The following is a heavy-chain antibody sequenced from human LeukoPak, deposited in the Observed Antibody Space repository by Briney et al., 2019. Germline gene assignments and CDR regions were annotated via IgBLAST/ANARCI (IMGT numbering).Heavy chain of an antibody. CDR1: GFTFSSCA. Sequence: PGGSLRLSCAASGFTFSSCAMSWVRQAPGKGLEWVSAISGSGGSTYYADSVKGRFTISRDNSKNTLYLQMNSLRAEDTAVYYCAKLLSDNYYDSSGYPDYWGQGTLVTVSS. CDR2: ISGSGGST. J-gene: IGHJ4*02. V-gene: IGHV3-23*01. CDR3: AKLLSDNYYDSSGYPDY. D-gene: IGHD3-22*01.